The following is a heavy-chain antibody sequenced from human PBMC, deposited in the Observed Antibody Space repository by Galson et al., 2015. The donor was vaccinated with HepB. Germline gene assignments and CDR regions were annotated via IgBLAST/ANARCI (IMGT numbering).Heavy chain of an antibody. CDR2: LFGTINT. J-gene: IGHJ6*02. D-gene: IGHD2-2*01. Sequence: SLRLSCAASGFTVSSSYMSWVRQAPGKGLEWVSLLFGTINTYADSAEGRFTISRDDSKNTLYLQMNSLRAEDTATYYCAKARPSSTSWLHYGMDVWGQGATVTVSS. CDR3: AKARPSSTSWLHYGMDV. V-gene: IGHV3-53*01. CDR1: GFTVSSSY.